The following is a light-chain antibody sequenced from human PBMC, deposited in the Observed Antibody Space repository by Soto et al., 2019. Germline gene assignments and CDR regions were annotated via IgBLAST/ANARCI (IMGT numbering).Light chain of an antibody. CDR1: QDIRFW. J-gene: IGKJ5*01. CDR3: QQANRFPIT. CDR2: GTS. Sequence: DIQMTQSPSYVSASVGDRVTITCRASQDIRFWLAWFQQKPGKAPKLLIYGTSSLQSGVPSRFGGSGSGTDFTLTISSLQPEDFATYYCQQANRFPITFGQGTRLEIK. V-gene: IGKV1-12*01.